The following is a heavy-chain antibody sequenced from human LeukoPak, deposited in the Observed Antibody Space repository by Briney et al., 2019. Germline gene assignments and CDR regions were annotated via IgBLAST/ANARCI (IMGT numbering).Heavy chain of an antibody. Sequence: TSETLSLTCTVSGGSISSYYWSWIRQPPGKGLEWIGYIYYSGSTNYNPSLKSRVTISVDTSKNQFSLKLTSVTAADTAVYYCARDTIISVWGQGTMVTVSS. CDR3: ARDTIISV. V-gene: IGHV4-59*01. D-gene: IGHD5-24*01. CDR2: IYYSGST. CDR1: GGSISSYY. J-gene: IGHJ3*01.